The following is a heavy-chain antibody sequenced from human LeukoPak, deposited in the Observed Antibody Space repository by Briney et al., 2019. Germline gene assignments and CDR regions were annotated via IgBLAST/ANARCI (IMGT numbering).Heavy chain of an antibody. J-gene: IGHJ4*03. CDR3: ARAGTVSYFDY. Sequence: GASVKVSCKTSGYTFTGYYTHWVRQAPGQGLEWMGWINPNSGDTNYAQKFQGRVTMTRDTSISTAYMELSRLRSDDTAVYYCARAGTVSYFDYWGRGTLVTVSS. D-gene: IGHD6-13*01. V-gene: IGHV1-2*02. CDR2: INPNSGDT. CDR1: GYTFTGYY.